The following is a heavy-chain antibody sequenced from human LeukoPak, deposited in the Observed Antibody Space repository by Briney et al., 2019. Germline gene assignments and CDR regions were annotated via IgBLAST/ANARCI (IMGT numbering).Heavy chain of an antibody. CDR1: GGNLSSYA. D-gene: IGHD3-16*01. CDR3: ARAAYGLTYDY. CDR2: IIPILGIA. V-gene: IGHV1-69*04. J-gene: IGHJ4*02. Sequence: TVKVSCKASGGNLSSYAISWVRQAPGQGLEWMGRIIPILGIANYAQKFQGRVTITADKSTSTAYMKLSSLRSEDTAVYYCARAAYGLTYDYWGQGTLVTVSS.